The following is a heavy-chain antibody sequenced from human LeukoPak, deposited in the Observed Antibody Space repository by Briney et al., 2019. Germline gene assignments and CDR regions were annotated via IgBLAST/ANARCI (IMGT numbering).Heavy chain of an antibody. D-gene: IGHD3-22*01. V-gene: IGHV4-39*07. J-gene: IGHJ6*03. Sequence: SETLSLTCTVSGGSISSSSYYWGWIRQPPGKGLEWIGSIYHSGSTYYNPSLKSRVTISVDTSKNQFSLKLSSVTAADTAVYYCARDRLDYDSSGYYPWYYYYYMDVWGKGTTVTVSS. CDR2: IYHSGST. CDR1: GGSISSSSYY. CDR3: ARDRLDYDSSGYYPWYYYYYMDV.